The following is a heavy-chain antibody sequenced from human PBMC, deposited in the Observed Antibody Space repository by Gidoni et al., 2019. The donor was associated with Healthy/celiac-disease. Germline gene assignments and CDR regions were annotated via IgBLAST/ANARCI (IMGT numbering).Heavy chain of an antibody. V-gene: IGHV3-48*02. Sequence: EVQLVESGGGLVQPGGSLRLSCAAPGFTFSSYSMNWVRQAPGKGLEWVSYISSSSSTIYYADSVKGRFTISRDNAKNSLYLQMNSLRDEDTAVYYCARDGGYGSGSWEPDYFDYWGQGTLVTVSS. D-gene: IGHD3-10*01. J-gene: IGHJ4*02. CDR1: GFTFSSYS. CDR3: ARDGGYGSGSWEPDYFDY. CDR2: ISSSSSTI.